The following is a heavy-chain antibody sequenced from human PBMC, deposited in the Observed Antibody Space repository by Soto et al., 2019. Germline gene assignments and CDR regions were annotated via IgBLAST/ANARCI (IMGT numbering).Heavy chain of an antibody. CDR2: ISSTTNYI. CDR3: ARESEDLTSNFDY. CDR1: GFTFTRYS. V-gene: IGHV3-21*06. J-gene: IGHJ4*02. Sequence: GGSRRLSCAASGFTFTRYSMNWVRQAPGKGLEWVSSISSTTNYIYYGDSMKGRFTISRDNAKNSLYLEMNSLRAEDTAVYYCARESEDLTSNFDYWGQGTLVTVSS.